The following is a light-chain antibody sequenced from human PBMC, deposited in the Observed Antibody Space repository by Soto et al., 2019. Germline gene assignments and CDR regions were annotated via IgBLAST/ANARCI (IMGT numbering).Light chain of an antibody. J-gene: IGKJ1*01. CDR3: QQYSNWPPET. CDR1: QSVSSN. CDR2: GAS. Sequence: EIVMTQSPATLSVSPGERATLSCRASQSVSSNLAWYQQKPGQAPRLLIYGASTRATGIPARFSGSGSGTEFTLTISSLQSEDFAVYYYQQYSNWPPETFGQGTKVEIK. V-gene: IGKV3-15*01.